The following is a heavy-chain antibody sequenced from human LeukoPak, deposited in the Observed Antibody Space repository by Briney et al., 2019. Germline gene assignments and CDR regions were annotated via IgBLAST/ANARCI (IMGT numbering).Heavy chain of an antibody. V-gene: IGHV1-2*06. CDR2: IDPNSGGT. Sequence: ASVKVSCKTSGYTFTGYYIHWVRQAPGQGLEWLGRIDPNSGGTSYAHNFQGRVTMTRDTSISTAYMDLSSLTSDDTAVYYCARDSRVSGDYWGQGTLVTFSS. D-gene: IGHD2-2*01. CDR3: ARDSRVSGDY. CDR1: GYTFTGYY. J-gene: IGHJ4*02.